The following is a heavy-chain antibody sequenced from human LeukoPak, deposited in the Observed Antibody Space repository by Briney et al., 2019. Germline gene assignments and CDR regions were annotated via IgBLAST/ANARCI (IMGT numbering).Heavy chain of an antibody. CDR3: AKSAVRDYASGVDYFDY. CDR1: GFTFSSYA. J-gene: IGHJ4*02. Sequence: GGSLRLSCAASGFTFSSYAMHWVRQAPGKGLEWVAFIRFDGAYKHTANSVKGRFTISRDNAQNTVYLYMNTLRTEDTAVYYCAKSAVRDYASGVDYFDYWGQGTLVSVSS. V-gene: IGHV3-30*02. CDR2: IRFDGAYK. D-gene: IGHD3-10*01.